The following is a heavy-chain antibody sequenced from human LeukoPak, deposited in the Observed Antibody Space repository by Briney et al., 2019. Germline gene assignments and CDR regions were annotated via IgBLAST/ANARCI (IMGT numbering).Heavy chain of an antibody. J-gene: IGHJ4*02. CDR2: INSDGSWT. Sequence: TGGSLRLSCAASGNYWMHWVRQAPGKGLVWVSHINSDGSWTSYADSVKGRFTISKDNAKNTVYLQMNSLRAEDTAVYYCAKEGDFWSGYPTAFLDYWGQGTLVTVSS. CDR1: GNYW. D-gene: IGHD3-3*01. CDR3: AKEGDFWSGYPTAFLDY. V-gene: IGHV3-74*01.